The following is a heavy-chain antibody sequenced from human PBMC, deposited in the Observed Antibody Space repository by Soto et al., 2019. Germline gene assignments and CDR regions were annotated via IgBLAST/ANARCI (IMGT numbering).Heavy chain of an antibody. CDR1: GGTFSSYA. D-gene: IGHD3-16*02. CDR2: IIPIFGTA. Sequence: QVQLVQSGAEVKKPGSSMKVSCKASGGTFSSYAISWVREAPGQGLEWMGGIIPIFGTANYAQKFQGRVTITADESTSTAYMELSSLRSEDTAVYYCASERGPTFGGVIVIPRMWGLDYYGMDVWGQGTTVTVSS. J-gene: IGHJ6*02. V-gene: IGHV1-69*01. CDR3: ASERGPTFGGVIVIPRMWGLDYYGMDV.